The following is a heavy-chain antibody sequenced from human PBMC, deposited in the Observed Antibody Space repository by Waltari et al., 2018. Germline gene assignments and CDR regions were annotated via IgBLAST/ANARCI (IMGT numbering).Heavy chain of an antibody. D-gene: IGHD2-15*01. CDR3: SRSGSDDWFDP. V-gene: IGHV1-69-2*01. J-gene: IGHJ5*02. CDR1: GYTFTDYY. CDR2: VGPKDGET. Sequence: EVQLLQSGAEVKKPGAPVKLSCQSSGYTFTDYYIHWVKQTPGKGLEWMGRVGPKDGETIYAEKFQDRVTISADTSTDTVYMIMNGLRFDDTALYFCSRSGSDDWFDPWGRGTPVTVVS.